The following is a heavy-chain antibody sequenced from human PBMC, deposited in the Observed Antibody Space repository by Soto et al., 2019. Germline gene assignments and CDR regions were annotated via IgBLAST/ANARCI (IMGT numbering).Heavy chain of an antibody. Sequence: SETLSLTCAVYGASLSDNSCNWLRQPPGKGLEWIGEINHSGNTNYNPSLRSRVNISIDTSKNQLSLNLRSVSAADTAVYYCARGRGEFGSWGQGTPVTDSA. CDR2: INHSGNT. D-gene: IGHD2-21*01. CDR1: GASLSDNS. J-gene: IGHJ5*01. CDR3: ARGRGEFGS. V-gene: IGHV4-34*01.